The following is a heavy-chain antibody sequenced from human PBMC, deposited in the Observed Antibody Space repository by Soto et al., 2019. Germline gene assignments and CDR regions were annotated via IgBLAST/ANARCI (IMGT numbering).Heavy chain of an antibody. D-gene: IGHD2-2*01. CDR2: ISSSSSYI. J-gene: IGHJ3*02. Sequence: EVQLVESGGGLVKPGGSLRLSCAASGFTFSSYSMNWVRQAPGKGLEWVSSISSSSSYIYYADSVKGRFTISRDNAKNSLYLQMNSLRAEDTAVYYCASYCSSTSCYDPMNAFDIWGQGTMVTVSS. CDR1: GFTFSSYS. CDR3: ASYCSSTSCYDPMNAFDI. V-gene: IGHV3-21*01.